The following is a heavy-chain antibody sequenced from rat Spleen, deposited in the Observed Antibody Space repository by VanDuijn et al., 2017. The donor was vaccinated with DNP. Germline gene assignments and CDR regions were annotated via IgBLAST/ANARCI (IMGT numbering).Heavy chain of an antibody. V-gene: IGHV3-1*01. J-gene: IGHJ2*01. CDR2: ISYSGST. CDR1: GYSITSNY. Sequence: VQLQESGPGLVKPSQSLSLTCSVTGYSITSNYWGWIRKFPGDKMEWIGHISYSGSTPYNPSLESRISITRDTSKNQFFLHLNSVTTADTATYYCARQPSGMDYWGQGVMVIVSS. D-gene: IGHD1-4*01. CDR3: ARQPSGMDY.